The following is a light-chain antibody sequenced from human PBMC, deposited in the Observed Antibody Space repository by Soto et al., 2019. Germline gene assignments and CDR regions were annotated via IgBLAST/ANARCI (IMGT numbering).Light chain of an antibody. V-gene: IGKV3-20*01. J-gene: IGKJ4*01. CDR2: GAS. CDR1: QSVSSNY. CDR3: QQYDTSPPLT. Sequence: EIVLTQSPGTLSLSPGDRATLSCRASQSVSSNYLAWYQQKPGQAPRLLIYGASSRATGIPDRFSGSGSGTDFTLTISSLESEDFAVYYCQQYDTSPPLTFGGGTKVEIK.